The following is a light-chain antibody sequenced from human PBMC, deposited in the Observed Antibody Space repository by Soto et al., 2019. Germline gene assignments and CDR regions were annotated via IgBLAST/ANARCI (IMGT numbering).Light chain of an antibody. J-gene: IGLJ3*02. Sequence: QSVLTQPPSASGTPGQRVTISCSGSSSNIGSYYIYWYHQLPGTAPKLLIYRNNQRPSGVPDRFSGSKSGTSASLAISGLRSEDETAYYCAAWDDSLSGWVFGGGTKLTVL. V-gene: IGLV1-47*01. CDR2: RNN. CDR3: AAWDDSLSGWV. CDR1: SSNIGSYY.